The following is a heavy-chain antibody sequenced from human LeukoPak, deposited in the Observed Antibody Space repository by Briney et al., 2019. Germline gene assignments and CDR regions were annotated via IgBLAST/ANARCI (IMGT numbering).Heavy chain of an antibody. J-gene: IGHJ4*02. D-gene: IGHD3-22*01. V-gene: IGHV3-53*01. CDR1: GSIVSSNN. Sequence: GGSLRLSCAASGSIVSSNNMNWVRQAPGKGLEWVSVIYSGGSTYYADSVKGRFTISRDNSKNTLYLQMNSLRAEDTAVYYCVRAYYYDSSVDYWGQGTLVTVSS. CDR2: IYSGGST. CDR3: VRAYYYDSSVDY.